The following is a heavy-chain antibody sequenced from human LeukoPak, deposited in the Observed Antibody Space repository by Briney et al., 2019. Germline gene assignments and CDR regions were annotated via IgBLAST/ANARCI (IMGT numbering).Heavy chain of an antibody. D-gene: IGHD2-2*02. CDR1: GYSISSGYY. CDR3: ARVSLAGCTSTSCSTYYFDY. CDR2: IHHDGNT. Sequence: SETLSLTCTVSGYSISSGYYWGWIRQPPGKGLEWIGSIHHDGNTYYNPSLTSRATISVDTSKNRFSLKLSSVTAADTAVYFCARVSLAGCTSTSCSTYYFDYWGQGTLVTVSS. J-gene: IGHJ4*02. V-gene: IGHV4-38-2*02.